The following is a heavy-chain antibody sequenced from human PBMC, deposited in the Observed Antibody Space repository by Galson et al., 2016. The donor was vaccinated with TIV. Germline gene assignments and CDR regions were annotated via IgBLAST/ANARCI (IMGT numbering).Heavy chain of an antibody. V-gene: IGHV1-69*05. J-gene: IGHJ3*02. CDR2: SVPVFGSA. D-gene: IGHD2-2*01. Sequence: SVKVSCKASGGSLSTYPISWVRQAPGLGLEWMGRSVPVFGSAKYSPRFQGRVAISRDESATTVYMELTSLRSEDTAVYYCAREGLKYAGGDAFDIWGQGTMVTVSS. CDR1: GGSLSTYP. CDR3: AREGLKYAGGDAFDI.